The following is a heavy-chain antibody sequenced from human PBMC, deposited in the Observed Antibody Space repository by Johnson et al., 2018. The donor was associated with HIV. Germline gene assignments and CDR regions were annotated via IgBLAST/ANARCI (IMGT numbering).Heavy chain of an antibody. CDR3: AGGASRAFDI. D-gene: IGHD6-13*01. J-gene: IGHJ3*02. CDR1: GFTFSNYA. Sequence: VQLVESGGGLVQPGGSLRLSCVASGFTFSNYAMHWVRQAPGKGLVWVSRIKSDGNNTTYAGSVKGRFTISRDNSKNTLYLQMNSLRAEDTAVYYCAGGASRAFDIWGQGTVVTVSS. CDR2: IKSDGNNT. V-gene: IGHV3-74*02.